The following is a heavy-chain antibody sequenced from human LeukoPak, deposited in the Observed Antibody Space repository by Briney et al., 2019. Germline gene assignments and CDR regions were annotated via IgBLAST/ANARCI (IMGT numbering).Heavy chain of an antibody. CDR1: GGSISSGGYY. V-gene: IGHV4-31*03. Sequence: SQTLSLTCTVSGGSISSGGYYWSWIRQHPGKGVEWIGYIDYSGSTYYNPSLKSRVTISVDTSKNQFSLKLSSVTAADTAVYYCARDPLYYYGSGSFLGGFDCWGQGTLVTVSS. CDR3: ARDPLYYYGSGSFLGGFDC. D-gene: IGHD3-10*01. J-gene: IGHJ4*02. CDR2: IDYSGST.